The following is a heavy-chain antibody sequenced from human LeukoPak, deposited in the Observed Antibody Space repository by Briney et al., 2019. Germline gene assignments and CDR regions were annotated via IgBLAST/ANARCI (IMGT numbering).Heavy chain of an antibody. CDR2: IYPGDSDS. D-gene: IGHD2-2*01. CDR3: ARREDCSGTNCRDY. J-gene: IGHJ4*02. V-gene: IGHV5-51*01. CDR1: GYSFTSYW. Sequence: GESLKISCKGSGYSFTSYWIAWVRQMPGKGLEWMGLIYPGDSDSRYSPSFQGQVTISVDKSISTAYLQWSSLQASDTAIYYCARREDCSGTNCRDYWGQGTLDTVSS.